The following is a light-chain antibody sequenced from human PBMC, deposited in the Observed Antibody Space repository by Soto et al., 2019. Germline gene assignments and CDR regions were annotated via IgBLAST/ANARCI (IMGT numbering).Light chain of an antibody. CDR3: GTWDTSLSAAV. CDR1: SSNIGNDY. Sequence: QSALTQPPSVSAAPGQKVTISCSGSSSNIGNDYVSWYQQLPGTAPKLLIYENDKRPSGIPDRFSGSKSGTSATLGITGLQTGDEADYYCGTWDTSLSAAVFGTGTKVTLL. CDR2: END. V-gene: IGLV1-51*02. J-gene: IGLJ1*01.